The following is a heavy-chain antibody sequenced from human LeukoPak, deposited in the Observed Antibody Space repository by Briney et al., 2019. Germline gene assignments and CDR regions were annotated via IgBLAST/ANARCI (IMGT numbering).Heavy chain of an antibody. CDR1: GGSISRSDSY. J-gene: IGHJ4*02. V-gene: IGHV4-39*01. CDR3: VRRNY. CDR2: IYYSGST. Sequence: SETLPLTCTVSGGSISRSDSYWGWIRQPPGEGLEWVASIYYSGSTYFNPSLKSRVAISIDTSKNQFSLKLTSVTAADTAVYFCVRRNYWGQGSLVTVSS.